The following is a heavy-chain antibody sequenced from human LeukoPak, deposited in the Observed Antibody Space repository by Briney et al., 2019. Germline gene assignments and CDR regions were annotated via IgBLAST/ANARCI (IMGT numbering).Heavy chain of an antibody. D-gene: IGHD2-8*01. CDR2: ISDSGGST. Sequence: GGSLRLSCAAPGFTFSIYAMSWVRQAPGKGLEWISAISDSGGSTYDADSVKGRFTISRDNSKNTLYLQMNSLRAEDTAVYYCAKDSSIGRYCTNGVCSPSDYWGQGTLVTVSS. J-gene: IGHJ4*02. CDR1: GFTFSIYA. V-gene: IGHV3-23*01. CDR3: AKDSSIGRYCTNGVCSPSDY.